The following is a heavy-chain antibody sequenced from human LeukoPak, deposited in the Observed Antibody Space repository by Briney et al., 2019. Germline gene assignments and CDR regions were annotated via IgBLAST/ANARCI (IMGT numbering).Heavy chain of an antibody. CDR3: ARAPDYDFWSGSQSYYFDY. Sequence: PSETLSLTCTVSGGSISSSSYYWGWIRQPPGKGLEWIGSIYYSGSTYYNPSLKSRVTISVDTSKNQFSLKLSSVTAADTAVYYCARAPDYDFWSGSQSYYFDYWGQGTLVTVSS. J-gene: IGHJ4*02. CDR2: IYYSGST. D-gene: IGHD3-3*01. V-gene: IGHV4-39*01. CDR1: GGSISSSSYY.